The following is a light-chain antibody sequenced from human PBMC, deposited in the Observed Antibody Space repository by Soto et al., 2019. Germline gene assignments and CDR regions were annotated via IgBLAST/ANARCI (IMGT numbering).Light chain of an antibody. CDR3: CSYAGSYILAV. V-gene: IGLV2-14*01. CDR1: SSDVGGYNY. CDR2: EVS. Sequence: QSALTQPASVSGSPGQSITISCTGTSSDVGGYNYVSWYQQYPGKAPKLMIYEVSNRPSGVPDRFSGSKSGNSASLTISGLQAEDEADYYCCSYAGSYILAVFGGGTKLTVL. J-gene: IGLJ3*02.